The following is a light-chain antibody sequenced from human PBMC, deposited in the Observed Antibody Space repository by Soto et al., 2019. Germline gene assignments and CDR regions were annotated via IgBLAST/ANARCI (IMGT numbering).Light chain of an antibody. CDR3: QQRSNWLT. CDR1: QSVSSY. Sequence: EIVLTQSPATLSLSPGERATLSCRASQSVSSYLAWYQQKPGQAPRLRIYDSSNRAAGSPARFSGSGSGTDFTLPISSLEPEDFAVYYCQQRSNWLTLGGGTKVEIK. J-gene: IGKJ4*01. CDR2: DSS. V-gene: IGKV3-11*01.